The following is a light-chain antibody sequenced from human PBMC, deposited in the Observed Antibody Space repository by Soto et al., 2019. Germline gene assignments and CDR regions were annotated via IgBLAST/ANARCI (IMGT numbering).Light chain of an antibody. CDR1: QGIRND. V-gene: IGKV1-6*01. CDR2: AAS. J-gene: IGKJ2*01. CDR3: LQDNNYPYT. Sequence: AVQITQSPSSLSASVGGRITITCRASQGIRNDLAWYQQKPGKAPNLLIYAASRLHIGVPSRFSGSGSGTDFTFTITGLQPEDFATYYCLQDNNYPYTFGQGTKVDIK.